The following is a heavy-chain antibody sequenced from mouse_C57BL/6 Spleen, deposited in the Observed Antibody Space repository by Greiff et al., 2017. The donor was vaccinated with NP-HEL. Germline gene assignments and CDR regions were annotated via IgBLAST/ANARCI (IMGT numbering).Heavy chain of an antibody. CDR2: IDPSDSYT. CDR1: GYTFTSSW. Sequence: QVQLQQPGAELVMPGASVKLSCKASGYTFTSSWMHWVKQRPGPGLEWIGEIDPSDSYTNYNQKFKGKSTLTVDKSSSTAYMQLSSLTSEDSAVYYCARRDYYAMDYWGQVTSVTVSS. CDR3: ARRDYYAMDY. J-gene: IGHJ4*01. V-gene: IGHV1-69*01.